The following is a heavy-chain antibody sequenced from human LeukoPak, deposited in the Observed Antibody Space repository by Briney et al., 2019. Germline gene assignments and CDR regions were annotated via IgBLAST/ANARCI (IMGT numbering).Heavy chain of an antibody. V-gene: IGHV4-34*01. CDR3: ARRVHVWGSYRHSLYFDY. D-gene: IGHD3-16*02. CDR2: INHSGST. Sequence: SETLSLTCAVYGGSFSGYYWSWIRQPPGKGLEWIGEINHSGSTNYNPSLKSRVTISVDTSKNQFSLKLSSVTAADTAVYYCARRVHVWGSYRHSLYFDYWGQGTLVTVSS. J-gene: IGHJ4*02. CDR1: GGSFSGYY.